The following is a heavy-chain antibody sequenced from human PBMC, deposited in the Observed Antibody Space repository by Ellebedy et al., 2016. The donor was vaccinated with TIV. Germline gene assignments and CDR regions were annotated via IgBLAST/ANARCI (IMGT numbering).Heavy chain of an antibody. J-gene: IGHJ4*02. CDR2: IYYSGST. V-gene: IGHV4-39*07. CDR3: ARGGAGSLNDY. CDR1: GGSISSSSYY. Sequence: SETLSLTCTVSGGSISSSSYYWGWIRQPPGKGLEWIGSIYYSGSTNYNPSLKSRVTMSVDTSMNQFSLRLSSVTAAETAVYYCARGGAGSLNDYWGQGTLVTVSS. D-gene: IGHD6-19*01.